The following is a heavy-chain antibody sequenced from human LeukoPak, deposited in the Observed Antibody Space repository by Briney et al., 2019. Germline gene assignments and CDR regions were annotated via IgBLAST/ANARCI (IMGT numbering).Heavy chain of an antibody. CDR1: GGTFSSYA. J-gene: IGHJ5*02. CDR3: ARDPPTTYYDILTGYSPVPDWFDP. V-gene: IGHV1-69*13. Sequence: SVKVSCKASGGTFSSYAISWVRQAPGQGLEWMGGIIPIFGTANYAQKFQGRVTITADESTSTAYMELSSLRSEDTAVYYCARDPPTTYYDILTGYSPVPDWFDPWGPGTLVTVSS. CDR2: IIPIFGTA. D-gene: IGHD3-9*01.